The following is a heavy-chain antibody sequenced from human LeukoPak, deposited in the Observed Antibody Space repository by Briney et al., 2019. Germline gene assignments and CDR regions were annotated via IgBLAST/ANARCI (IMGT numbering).Heavy chain of an antibody. Sequence: GGSLRLSCAASGFSFGSYWMSWVRQAPGKGLERVANIKQDGSEKYYVDSVKGRFTISRDNAKNSLHLQMNSLRAEDTAVYYCAKYCGGDCDQGAFDIWGQGTMVTVSS. V-gene: IGHV3-7*01. D-gene: IGHD2-21*01. CDR1: GFSFGSYW. J-gene: IGHJ3*02. CDR3: AKYCGGDCDQGAFDI. CDR2: IKQDGSEK.